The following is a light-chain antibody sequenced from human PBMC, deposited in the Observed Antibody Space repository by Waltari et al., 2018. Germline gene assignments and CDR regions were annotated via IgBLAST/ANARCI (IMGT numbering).Light chain of an antibody. CDR1: NSNTDPNT. Sequence: QSLLTQPPSASGTPGQRVTTSCSGINSNTDPNTVTWYRQLPAAAPKLLIYSYNQRPTGVPDRFSGSKSGTSASLAISGLQSDDDGDYYCAAWDFRLNVWVFGGGTKLTVL. CDR2: SYN. V-gene: IGLV1-44*01. J-gene: IGLJ3*02. CDR3: AAWDFRLNVWV.